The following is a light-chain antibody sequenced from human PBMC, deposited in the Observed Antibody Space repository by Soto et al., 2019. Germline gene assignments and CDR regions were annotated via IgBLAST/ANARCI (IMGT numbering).Light chain of an antibody. CDR1: QSIAKY. V-gene: IGKV1-39*01. CDR3: QQSYNTPHT. CDR2: AAY. Sequence: DIQMTQSPSSLSASVGDRVTITCRASQSIAKYLHWYQQRPEKAPTLLIYAAYNLRNGVPSRFSGGGSGTHFTFTISSLQPEDFATYFCQQSYNTPHTFGQGTKLEIK. J-gene: IGKJ2*01.